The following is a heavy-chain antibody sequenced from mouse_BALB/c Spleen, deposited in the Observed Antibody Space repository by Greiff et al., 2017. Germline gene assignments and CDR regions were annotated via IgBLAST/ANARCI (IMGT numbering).Heavy chain of an antibody. Sequence: EVQLQQSGAELVRPGALVKLSCKASGFNIKDYYMHWVKQRPEQGLEWIGWIDPENGNTIYDPKFQGKASITADTSSNTAYLQLSSLTSEDTAVYYCATGTERTGFAYWGQGTLVTVSA. D-gene: IGHD4-1*01. J-gene: IGHJ3*01. V-gene: IGHV14-1*02. CDR3: ATGTERTGFAY. CDR2: IDPENGNT. CDR1: GFNIKDYY.